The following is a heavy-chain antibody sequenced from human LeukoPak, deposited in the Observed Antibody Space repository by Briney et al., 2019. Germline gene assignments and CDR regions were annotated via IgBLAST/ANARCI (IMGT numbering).Heavy chain of an antibody. Sequence: SETLSLTCAVSGGSISSTEWYTWVRQPPGQGLEWIGEIHHSGGTNYNVSLKSRVTISLDKSKNQFSLDLTSMTAADTAVYYCATRWVLTGEPYWGQGTLVTASS. D-gene: IGHD7-27*01. CDR2: IHHSGGT. CDR1: GGSISSTEW. J-gene: IGHJ4*02. V-gene: IGHV4-4*02. CDR3: ATRWVLTGEPY.